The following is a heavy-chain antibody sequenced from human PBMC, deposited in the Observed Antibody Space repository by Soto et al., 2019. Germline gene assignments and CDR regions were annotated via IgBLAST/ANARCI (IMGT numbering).Heavy chain of an antibody. D-gene: IGHD3-16*01. Sequence: GGSLRLSCAASGFTFSSYDMHWVRQATGKGLEWVSAIGTAGDTYYPGSVKGRFTISRENAKNSLYLQMNSLRAGDTAVYYCARVKPFGSMDVGGKGTTVTVSS. CDR1: GFTFSSYD. CDR3: ARVKPFGSMDV. J-gene: IGHJ6*03. V-gene: IGHV3-13*01. CDR2: IGTAGDT.